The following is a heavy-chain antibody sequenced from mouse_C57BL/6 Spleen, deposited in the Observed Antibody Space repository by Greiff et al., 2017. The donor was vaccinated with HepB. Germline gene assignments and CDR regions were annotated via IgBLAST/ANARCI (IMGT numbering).Heavy chain of an antibody. CDR1: GFTFSSYG. V-gene: IGHV5-6*01. D-gene: IGHD2-5*01. CDR2: ISSGGSYT. CDR3: ARHGASNYPYFDY. J-gene: IGHJ2*01. Sequence: EVKLMESGGDLVKPGGSLKLSCAASGFTFSSYGMSWVRQTPDKRLEWVATISSGGSYTYYPDSVKGRFTISRDNAKNTLYLQMSSLKSEDTAMYYCARHGASNYPYFDYWGQGTTLTVSS.